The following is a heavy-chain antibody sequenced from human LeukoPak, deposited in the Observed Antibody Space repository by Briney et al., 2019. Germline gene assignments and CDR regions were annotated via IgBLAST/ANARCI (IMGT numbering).Heavy chain of an antibody. CDR1: GFTVSSNY. D-gene: IGHD3-10*01. CDR3: ARGNEYRFGAPNWFDP. V-gene: IGHV3-53*01. J-gene: IGHJ5*02. CDR2: IYSGGST. Sequence: PGGSLRLSCAASGFTVSSNYMSWVRQAPGKGLEWVSVIYSGGSTYYADSVKGRFTISRDNSKNTLYLQMNSLRAEDTAVYYCARGNEYRFGAPNWFDPWGQGTLVTVSS.